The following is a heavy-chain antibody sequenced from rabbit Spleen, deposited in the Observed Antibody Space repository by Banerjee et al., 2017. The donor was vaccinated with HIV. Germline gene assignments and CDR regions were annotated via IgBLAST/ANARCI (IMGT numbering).Heavy chain of an antibody. CDR1: GLDFSSSQY. CDR3: ARDTSSSFSSYGMDL. J-gene: IGHJ6*01. CDR2: MGTVTGKT. Sequence: QQQLEESGGGLVQPGGTLTLTCKVSGLDFSSSQYMCWVRQAPGKGLEWIGCMGTVTGKTYYANWAKGRFTISKTSSTTVTLQMTSLTAADTATYFCARDTSSSFSSYGMDLWGQGTLVTVS. V-gene: IGHV1S45*01. D-gene: IGHD1-1*01.